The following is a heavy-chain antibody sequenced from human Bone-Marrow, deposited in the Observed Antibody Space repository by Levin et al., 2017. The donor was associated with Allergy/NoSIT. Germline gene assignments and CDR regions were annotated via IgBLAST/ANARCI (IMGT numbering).Heavy chain of an antibody. CDR3: AKDQFELGIHHSYYYGMDV. D-gene: IGHD3-10*01. CDR2: ISYDGGDK. V-gene: IGHV3-30*18. Sequence: TGGSLRLSCAASGFTFSGYGMHWVRQAPGKGLQCVAVISYDGGDKDYADSVRGRFTISRDNSRNTVDLLIHSLIAEDTGLYYCAKDQFELGIHHSYYYGMDVWGQGTTVTVSS. CDR1: GFTFSGYG. J-gene: IGHJ6*02.